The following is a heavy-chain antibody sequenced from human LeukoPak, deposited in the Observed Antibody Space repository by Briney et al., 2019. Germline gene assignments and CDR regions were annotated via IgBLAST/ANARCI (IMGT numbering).Heavy chain of an antibody. J-gene: IGHJ4*02. V-gene: IGHV7-4-1*02. CDR3: ARSRQLGPPDY. D-gene: IGHD6-6*01. CDR2: INTNTGNP. Sequence: EASVKVSCKASGYTFTSYGISWVRQAPGQGLEWMGWINTNTGNPTYAQGFTGRFVFSLDTSVSTAYLQISSLKAEDTAVYYCARSRQLGPPDYWGQGTLVTVSS. CDR1: GYTFTSYG.